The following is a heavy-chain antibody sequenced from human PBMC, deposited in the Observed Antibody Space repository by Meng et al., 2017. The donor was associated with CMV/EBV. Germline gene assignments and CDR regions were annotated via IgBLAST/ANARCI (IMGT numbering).Heavy chain of an antibody. D-gene: IGHD6-6*01. Sequence: GESLKISCAASGFTFSSYWMSWVRQAPGKGLEWVSYISSSGSTIYYADSVKGRFTISRDNAKNSLYLQMNSLRAEDTAVYYCARDRMVAAHPRYYYYGMDVWGQGTTVTVSS. V-gene: IGHV3-48*04. CDR3: ARDRMVAAHPRYYYYGMDV. CDR2: ISSSGSTI. J-gene: IGHJ6*02. CDR1: GFTFSSYW.